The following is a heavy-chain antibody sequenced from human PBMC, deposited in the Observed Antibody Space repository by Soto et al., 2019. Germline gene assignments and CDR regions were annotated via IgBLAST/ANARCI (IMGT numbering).Heavy chain of an antibody. V-gene: IGHV1-46*01. J-gene: IGHJ3*02. CDR1: GYTFTSYY. CDR2: INPSGGST. D-gene: IGHD1-26*01. CDR3: AREREWEPLHDAFDI. Sequence: GASVKVSCKASGYTFTSYYMHWVRQAPGQGLEWMGIINPSGGSTSYAQKFQGRVTMTRDTSTSTVYMELSSLRSEDTAVYYCAREREWEPLHDAFDIWGQGTMVTVSS.